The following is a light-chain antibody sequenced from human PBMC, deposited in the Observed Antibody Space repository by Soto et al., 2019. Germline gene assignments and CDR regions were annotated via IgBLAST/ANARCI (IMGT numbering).Light chain of an antibody. Sequence: EIVLTQSPGTLSLSPGERATLSCRASQSVSTSQLAWYQQKPGQATRLIIFGSSSGATGIPNRFGGSGCGTDFPLIISRLEPEDFAVYYCQQYGGSPRTFGQGTKVDIK. CDR1: QSVSTSQ. J-gene: IGKJ1*01. CDR3: QQYGGSPRT. CDR2: GSS. V-gene: IGKV3-20*01.